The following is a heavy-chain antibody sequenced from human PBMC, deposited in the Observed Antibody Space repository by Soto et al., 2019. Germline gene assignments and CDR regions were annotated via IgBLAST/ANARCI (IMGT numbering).Heavy chain of an antibody. V-gene: IGHV4-34*01. CDR1: GGSSTDYY. CDR3: ARVGVAGSGRWFDP. Sequence: AVPISLTRFIYGGSSTDYYRSWFRQPQGKGLESIGEINHRGSTNYNPSLKSRVTISVDTSKNQFSLKLSSVTAADTAVYYCARVGVAGSGRWFDPWGHGTLVT. CDR2: INHRGST. D-gene: IGHD6-19*01. J-gene: IGHJ5*02.